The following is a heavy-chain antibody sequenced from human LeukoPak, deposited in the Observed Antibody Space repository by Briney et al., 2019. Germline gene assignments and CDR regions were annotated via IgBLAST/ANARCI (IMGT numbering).Heavy chain of an antibody. J-gene: IGHJ6*02. Sequence: GGSLRPSCAASEFTFSGYAMQWVRQAPGKGLEWVSGISASGGSTWYADSVKGRFTISRDNSKNTLYLQMNSLRAEDTAVYYCAKYVSAKGPPYALDVWGQGTTVTVSS. D-gene: IGHD2/OR15-2a*01. CDR2: ISASGGST. V-gene: IGHV3-23*01. CDR3: AKYVSAKGPPYALDV. CDR1: EFTFSGYA.